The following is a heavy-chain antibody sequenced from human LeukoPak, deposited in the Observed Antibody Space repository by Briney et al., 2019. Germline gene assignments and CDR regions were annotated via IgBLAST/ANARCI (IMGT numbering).Heavy chain of an antibody. CDR3: AIRYYGSGSYSY. V-gene: IGHV3-23*01. CDR1: GFTFSSYA. J-gene: IGHJ4*02. CDR2: ISGSGGST. Sequence: GGSLRLSCAASGFTFSSYAMSWVRQAPGKGLEWVPAISGSGGSTYYADSVKGRFTIPRDNSKNTLYLQMNSLRAEDTAVYYCAIRYYGSGSYSYWGQGTLVTVSS. D-gene: IGHD3-10*01.